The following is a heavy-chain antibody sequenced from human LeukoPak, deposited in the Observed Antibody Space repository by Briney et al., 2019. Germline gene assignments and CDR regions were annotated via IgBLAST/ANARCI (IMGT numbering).Heavy chain of an antibody. CDR3: ARGRRGYSYGRRNYYYMDV. Sequence: PSETLSLTCAVYGGSFSGYYWSWIRQPPGKGLEWIGEINHSGSTNYNPSLKSRVTISVDTSKNQFSLKLSSVTAADTAVYYCARGRRGYSYGRRNYYYMDVWGKGTTVTVSS. CDR1: GGSFSGYY. J-gene: IGHJ6*03. D-gene: IGHD5-18*01. CDR2: INHSGST. V-gene: IGHV4-34*01.